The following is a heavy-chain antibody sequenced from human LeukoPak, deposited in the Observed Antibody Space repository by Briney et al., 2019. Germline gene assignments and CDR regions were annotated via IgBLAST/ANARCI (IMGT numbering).Heavy chain of an antibody. CDR2: ISSSSSTI. CDR1: GFTFSSYS. Sequence: GGSLRLSCAASGFTFSSYSMNWVRQAPGKGLEWVSYISSSSSTIYDADSVKGRFTISRDNAKNSLYLQMNSLRAEDTAVYYCARANYGYYFDYWGQGTLVTVSS. J-gene: IGHJ4*02. V-gene: IGHV3-48*04. D-gene: IGHD4/OR15-4a*01. CDR3: ARANYGYYFDY.